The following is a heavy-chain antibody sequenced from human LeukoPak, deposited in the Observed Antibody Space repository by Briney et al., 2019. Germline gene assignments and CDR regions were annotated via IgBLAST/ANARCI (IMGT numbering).Heavy chain of an antibody. CDR3: AREKCASPCLEDYFDF. V-gene: IGHV3-64*01. CDR1: GFTFSSYA. CDR2: ISSNGGST. J-gene: IGHJ4*02. D-gene: IGHD4/OR15-4a*01. Sequence: GGSLRLSCAASGFTFSSYAMHWVRQAPGKGLEYVSAISSNGGSTYYANSVKGRFTISRDNSKSTLYLQMNSLRAEDTAIYYCAREKCASPCLEDYFDFWGQGTLVTVSS.